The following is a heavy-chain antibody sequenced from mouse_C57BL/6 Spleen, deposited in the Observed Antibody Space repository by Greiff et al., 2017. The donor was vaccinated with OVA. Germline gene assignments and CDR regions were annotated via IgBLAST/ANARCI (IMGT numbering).Heavy chain of an antibody. Sequence: EVQGVESGGDLVKPGGSLKLSCAASGFTFSSYGMSWVRQTPDKRLEWVATISSGGSYTYYPDSVKGRFTISRDNAKNTLYLQMSSLKSEDTAMYYCARSPAAGGFDYWGQGTTLTVSS. D-gene: IGHD6-1*01. J-gene: IGHJ2*01. CDR3: ARSPAAGGFDY. CDR1: GFTFSSYG. CDR2: ISSGGSYT. V-gene: IGHV5-6*01.